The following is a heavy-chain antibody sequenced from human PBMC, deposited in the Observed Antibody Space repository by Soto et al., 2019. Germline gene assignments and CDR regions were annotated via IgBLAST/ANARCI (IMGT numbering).Heavy chain of an antibody. D-gene: IGHD3-3*01. V-gene: IGHV3-43*01. CDR3: AKEIYYDFWSGRHPSYGMDV. CDR2: ISWDGGST. CDR1: GFTFDDYT. J-gene: IGHJ6*02. Sequence: GGSLRLSCAASGFTFDDYTMHWVRQAPGKGLELVSLISWDGGSTYYADSVKGRFTISRDNSKNSLYLQMNSLRTEDTALYYCAKEIYYDFWSGRHPSYGMDVWGLGTTVTVSS.